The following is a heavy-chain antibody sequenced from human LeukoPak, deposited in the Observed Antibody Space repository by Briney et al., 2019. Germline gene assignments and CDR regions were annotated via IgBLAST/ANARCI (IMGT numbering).Heavy chain of an antibody. D-gene: IGHD2-2*01. J-gene: IGHJ5*02. CDR2: ISAYNGNT. V-gene: IGHV1-18*01. Sequence: ASVKVSCKASGYTFTSYGISWVRQAPGKGLEWMGWISAYNGNTNYAQKLQGRVTMTTDTSTSTAYMELRSLRSDDTAVYYCARMRYCSSTSCTDNWFDPWGQGTLVTVSS. CDR1: GYTFTSYG. CDR3: ARMRYCSSTSCTDNWFDP.